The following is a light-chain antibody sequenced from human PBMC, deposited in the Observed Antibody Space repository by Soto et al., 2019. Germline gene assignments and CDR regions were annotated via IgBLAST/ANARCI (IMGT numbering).Light chain of an antibody. V-gene: IGKV1-39*01. CDR1: QSISSY. Sequence: DSEMTQSPSSVAASVVDRCTITCLASQSISSYLNWYQHKPGKAPKLLIYAASSLQSGVPSRFSGSGSGTDFTLTISSLQPEDVATYYCQKCKVAPFTFGGGTKVDNK. CDR2: AAS. J-gene: IGKJ4*01. CDR3: QKCKVAPFT.